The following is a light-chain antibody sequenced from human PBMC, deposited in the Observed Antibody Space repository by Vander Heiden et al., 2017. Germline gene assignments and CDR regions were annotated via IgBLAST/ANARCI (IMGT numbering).Light chain of an antibody. V-gene: IGKV1-39*01. CDR3: QQSYSTPRT. Sequence: DIQMTQSRSSLSASVGDRVTNTCLVSQSISSYLTWHQQKPWKGPKPLIYAASSFKSGVPSRLSGSGSGTDFTLTIRSLQPEDFATYDCQQSYSTPRTFGQRTKVEIK. CDR1: QSISSY. CDR2: AAS. J-gene: IGKJ1*01.